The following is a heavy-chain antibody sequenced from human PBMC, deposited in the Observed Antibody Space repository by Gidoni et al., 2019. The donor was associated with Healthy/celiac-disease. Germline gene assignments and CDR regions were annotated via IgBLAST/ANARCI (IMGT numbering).Heavy chain of an antibody. Sequence: QVQLVQSGAEVKKPGASVKVSCKASGYTFTSYAMHSVRQAPGQRLEWMGWINAGNGNTKYSQKFQGRVTITRDTSASTAYMELSSLRSEDTAVYYCARDEDSGSYYVSGWFDPWGQGTLVTVSS. V-gene: IGHV1-3*01. D-gene: IGHD1-26*01. CDR3: ARDEDSGSYYVSGWFDP. J-gene: IGHJ5*02. CDR2: INAGNGNT. CDR1: GYTFTSYA.